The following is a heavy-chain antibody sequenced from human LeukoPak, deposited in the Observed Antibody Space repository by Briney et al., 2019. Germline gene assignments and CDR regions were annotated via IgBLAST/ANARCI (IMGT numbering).Heavy chain of an antibody. Sequence: GGSLRLSCAASGFTFSSYWMHWVRQAPGKGLVWVSLINTDGSATTYGDSAKGRFTVSRDNDKNTLFLDMNSLRVEDTAVYYCARGTAATAGIDYWGQGTLVTVSS. CDR2: INTDGSAT. J-gene: IGHJ4*02. CDR3: ARGTAATAGIDY. CDR1: GFTFSSYW. D-gene: IGHD6-13*01. V-gene: IGHV3-74*01.